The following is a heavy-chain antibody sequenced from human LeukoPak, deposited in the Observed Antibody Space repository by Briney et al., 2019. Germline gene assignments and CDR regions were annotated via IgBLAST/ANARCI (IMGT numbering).Heavy chain of an antibody. V-gene: IGHV4-59*01. CDR3: ARVVRGHYDSGPLFDY. CDR2: IYYSGST. Sequence: SETLSLTCTVSGGSISSYYWSWIRQPPGKGLEWIGYIYYSGSTNYNPSLKSRVTISVDTSKNQFSLKLSSVTAADTAVYYCARVVRGHYDSGPLFDYWGQGTLVTVSS. CDR1: GGSISSYY. J-gene: IGHJ4*02. D-gene: IGHD3-22*01.